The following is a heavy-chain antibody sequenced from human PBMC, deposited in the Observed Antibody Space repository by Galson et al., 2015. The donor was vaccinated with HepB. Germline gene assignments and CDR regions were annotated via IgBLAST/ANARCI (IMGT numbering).Heavy chain of an antibody. CDR2: ISSSSSYI. D-gene: IGHD3-10*01. CDR3: ARDLVRSPFDY. V-gene: IGHV3-21*01. Sequence: SLRLSCAASGFTFSSYSMNWVRQAPGKGLEWVSSISSSSSYIYYADSVKGRFTISRDNAKNSLYLQMNSLRAEDTAVYYCARDLVRSPFDYWGQGTLVTVSS. J-gene: IGHJ4*02. CDR1: GFTFSSYS.